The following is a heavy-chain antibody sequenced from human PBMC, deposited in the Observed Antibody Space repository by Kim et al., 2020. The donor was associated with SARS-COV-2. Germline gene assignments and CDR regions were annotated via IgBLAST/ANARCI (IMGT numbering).Heavy chain of an antibody. CDR2: ST. V-gene: IGHV3-53*04. Sequence: STYYADSVKGRFTISRHNSKTTLYRQMNSLRAEDTAVYYCARDGAGTYDYWGQGTLVTVSS. D-gene: IGHD1-1*01. CDR3: ARDGAGTYDY. J-gene: IGHJ4*02.